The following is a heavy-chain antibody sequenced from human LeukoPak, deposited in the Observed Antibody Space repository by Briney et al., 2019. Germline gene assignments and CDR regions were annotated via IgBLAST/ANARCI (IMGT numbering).Heavy chain of an antibody. J-gene: IGHJ2*01. D-gene: IGHD6-19*01. CDR3: SRGGAVAGTVWYFDL. CDR1: GFTFNTYA. CDR2: ISSRGGSS. Sequence: GGSLRLSCSASGFTFNTYAMSWVRQAPGKGLEYVSLISSRGGSSYYADSLRGRFTISRDNAKNSLYLQMSSLRGEDTAIYYCSRGGAVAGTVWYFDLWGRGTLVTVS. V-gene: IGHV3-64*04.